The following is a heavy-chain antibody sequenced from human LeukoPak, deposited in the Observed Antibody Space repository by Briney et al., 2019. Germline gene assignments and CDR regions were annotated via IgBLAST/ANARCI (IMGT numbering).Heavy chain of an antibody. J-gene: IGHJ4*02. D-gene: IGHD1-1*01. V-gene: IGHV4-59*11. Sequence: SETLSLTCTVSGGSISSHYWSWIRQPPGKGLEWIGYIYYSGSTNYNPSLKSRVTISVDTSKNQSSLKLSSVTAADTAVYYCAREGNEGGYYFDYWGQGTLVTVSS. CDR2: IYYSGST. CDR1: GGSISSHY. CDR3: AREGNEGGYYFDY.